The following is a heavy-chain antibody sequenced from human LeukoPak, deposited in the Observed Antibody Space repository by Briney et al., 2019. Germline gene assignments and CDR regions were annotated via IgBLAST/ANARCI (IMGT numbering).Heavy chain of an antibody. CDR3: AKGSSSSGWYGVDDY. Sequence: PGGSLRLSCAASGFTFSSYGMHWVRQAPGKGLEWVAVISYDGSNKYYADSVKGRFTISRDNSKNTLYLQMNSLRAEDTAVYYCAKGSSSSGWYGVDDYWGQGTLVTVSS. CDR2: ISYDGSNK. D-gene: IGHD6-19*01. V-gene: IGHV3-30*18. CDR1: GFTFSSYG. J-gene: IGHJ4*02.